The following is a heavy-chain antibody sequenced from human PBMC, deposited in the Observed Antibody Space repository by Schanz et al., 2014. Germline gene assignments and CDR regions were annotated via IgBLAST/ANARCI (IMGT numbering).Heavy chain of an antibody. CDR3: AKGVVMYKYGSGSYLYFDY. CDR1: GFTFSKYG. V-gene: IGHV3-33*06. J-gene: IGHJ4*02. D-gene: IGHD3-10*01. CDR2: IWYDGSNK. Sequence: QVQLVESGGGVVQPGRSLRLSCAASGFTFSKYGMHWVRQAPGKGLEWVAVIWYDGSNKDYADSVKGRFTISRDNSKNTLYLQMNSLRTEDTAVYYCAKGVVMYKYGSGSYLYFDYWGQGTLVTVSS.